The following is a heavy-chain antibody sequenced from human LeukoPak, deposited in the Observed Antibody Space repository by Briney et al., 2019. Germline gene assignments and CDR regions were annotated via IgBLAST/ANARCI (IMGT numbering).Heavy chain of an antibody. V-gene: IGHV1-69*13. CDR3: ARAHYGYKDAFDI. Sequence: GASVKVSCKASGGTFSSYAISWVRQAPGQGLEWMRGIIPIFGTANYAQKFQGRVTITADESTSTAYMELSSLRSEDTAVYYCARAHYGYKDAFDIWGQGTMVTVSS. CDR2: IIPIFGTA. CDR1: GGTFSSYA. J-gene: IGHJ3*02. D-gene: IGHD5-24*01.